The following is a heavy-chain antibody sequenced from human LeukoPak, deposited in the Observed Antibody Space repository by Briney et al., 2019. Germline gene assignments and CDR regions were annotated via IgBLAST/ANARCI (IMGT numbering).Heavy chain of an antibody. J-gene: IGHJ4*02. CDR3: ANQMTTVTTIDY. V-gene: IGHV3-23*01. CDR1: GSTFTNAW. D-gene: IGHD4-17*01. Sequence: PGGSLRLSCATSGSTFTNAWLSWVRQAPGKGLEWVSAISGSGGSTYYADSVKGRFTISRDNSKNTLYLQMNSLRAEDTAVYYCANQMTTVTTIDYWGQGTLVTVSS. CDR2: ISGSGGST.